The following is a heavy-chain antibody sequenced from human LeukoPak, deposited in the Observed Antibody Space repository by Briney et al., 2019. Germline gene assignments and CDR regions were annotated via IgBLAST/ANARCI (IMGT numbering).Heavy chain of an antibody. V-gene: IGHV5-51*01. CDR1: GYSFSSYW. J-gene: IGHJ4*02. D-gene: IGHD4-23*01. CDR2: IYPGDSDT. CDR3: ARPILGNSFFDY. Sequence: EESVKISCKASGYSFSSYWIGWVRQMPGKGLEWMGIIYPGDSDTKYRPSFQGPVTISADKSISTAYLQWGSLQASDTAMYYCARPILGNSFFDYWGQGTLVTVSS.